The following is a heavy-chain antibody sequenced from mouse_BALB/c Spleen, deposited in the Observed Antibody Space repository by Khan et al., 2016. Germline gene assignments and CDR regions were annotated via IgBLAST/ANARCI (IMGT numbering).Heavy chain of an antibody. CDR3: AKNGGYDVYFGV. CDR1: GFSLTHYG. CDR2: VWSGGST. Sequence: QVQLKESGPGLVQPSQSLSITYTVSGFSLTHYGVHWVRQSPGKGLEWLGVVWSGGSTDYNAAFISRLSISKDNSKSQVFFKMNSLQADDTAIYYCAKNGGYDVYFGVWGAGTTVTVSS. J-gene: IGHJ1*01. V-gene: IGHV2-4-1*01. D-gene: IGHD2-14*01.